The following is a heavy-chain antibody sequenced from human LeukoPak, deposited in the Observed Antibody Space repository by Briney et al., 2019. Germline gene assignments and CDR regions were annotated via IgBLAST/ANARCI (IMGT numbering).Heavy chain of an antibody. J-gene: IGHJ4*02. CDR3: ARELPSSYYFDY. V-gene: IGHV4-38-2*02. CDR1: GYSISSGYY. Sequence: SETLSLTCSVSGYSISSGYYWGWIRQPPGKGLEWIGYIYYSGSTNYNPSLKSRVTISVDTSKNQFSLKLSSVTAADTAVYYCARELPSSYYFDYWGQGTLVTVSS. D-gene: IGHD1-26*01. CDR2: IYYSGST.